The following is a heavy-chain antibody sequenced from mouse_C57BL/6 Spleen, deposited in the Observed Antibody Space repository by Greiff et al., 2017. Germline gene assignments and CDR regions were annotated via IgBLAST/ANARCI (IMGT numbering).Heavy chain of an antibody. D-gene: IGHD1-1*01. Sequence: QVQLQQSGAELVRPGASVTLSCKASGYTFTDYEMHWVKQTPVHGLEWIGALDPETGGTAYNQKFQGKAILTADKSSSTAYMELRSLTSEDSAVYYCTRSHYYGSSYWYFDVWGTGTTVTVSS. CDR3: TRSHYYGSSYWYFDV. J-gene: IGHJ1*03. CDR2: LDPETGGT. CDR1: GYTFTDYE. V-gene: IGHV1-15*01.